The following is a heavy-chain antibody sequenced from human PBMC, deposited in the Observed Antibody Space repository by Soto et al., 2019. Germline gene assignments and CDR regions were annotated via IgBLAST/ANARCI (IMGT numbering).Heavy chain of an antibody. D-gene: IGHD3-22*01. CDR2: TYSGGNT. CDR3: ARAPMSPL. J-gene: IGHJ4*02. CDR1: GFTVYNNY. Sequence: PGGSLRLSCAASGFTVYNNYMNWVRQAPGKGLEWVSVTYSGGNTFYADSVRGRFTIPRDSSKNTLYLQMNSLKDEDTAIYYCARAPMSPLWGQGTLVTVSS. V-gene: IGHV3-53*01.